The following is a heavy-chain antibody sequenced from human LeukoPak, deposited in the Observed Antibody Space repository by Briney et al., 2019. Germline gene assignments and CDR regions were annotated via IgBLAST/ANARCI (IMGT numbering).Heavy chain of an antibody. D-gene: IGHD5-24*01. Sequence: GSLRLSCAASGFTFSFYVMHWVRQAPGKGLEWVAVISYDGSKEYYADSVKGRFTISRDNSKNTLYLQMNSLRPEDTAVFYCAREGLRDGHKLFDYWGQGTLVTVSS. V-gene: IGHV3-30*03. CDR3: AREGLRDGHKLFDY. J-gene: IGHJ4*02. CDR1: GFTFSFYV. CDR2: ISYDGSKE.